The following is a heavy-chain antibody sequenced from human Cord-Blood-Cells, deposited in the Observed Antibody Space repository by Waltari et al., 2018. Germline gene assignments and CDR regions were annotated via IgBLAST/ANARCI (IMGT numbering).Heavy chain of an antibody. CDR3: ARGAPHYYYYYYMDV. J-gene: IGHJ6*03. Sequence: QVQLQQWGAGLLKPSATLSLTCAVYGGSFSGSYWSWIRPPPGKGLEWIGEINHSGSTNYNPSLKSRVTISVDTSKNQFSLKLSSVTAADTAVYYCARGAPHYYYYYYMDVWGKGTTVTVSS. CDR1: GGSFSGSY. CDR2: INHSGST. V-gene: IGHV4-34*01.